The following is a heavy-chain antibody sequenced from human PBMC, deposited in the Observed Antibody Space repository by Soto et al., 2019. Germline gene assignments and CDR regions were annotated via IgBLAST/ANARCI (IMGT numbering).Heavy chain of an antibody. J-gene: IGHJ6*02. Sequence: SETLSLTCSVSGASIRSYYWHWIRQPPGKGLEWIGYIYYSGSTNYNFSLKSRVTISVDTSKNQFSLKLSSVTAADTAVYYCARDLGYTYHGMDVWGQGTTVTVSS. CDR3: ARDLGYTYHGMDV. V-gene: IGHV4-59*01. D-gene: IGHD5-18*01. CDR2: IYYSGST. CDR1: GASIRSYY.